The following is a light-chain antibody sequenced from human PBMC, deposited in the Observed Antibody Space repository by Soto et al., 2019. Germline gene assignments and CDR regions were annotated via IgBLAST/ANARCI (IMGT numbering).Light chain of an antibody. J-gene: IGLJ1*01. Sequence: QSALTQPPSASGSPGQSVAISCTGTSSDVGGYNYVPWYQQHPGKAPKLMIYEVNKRPSGVPDRFSGSKSGNTASLTVSGLQAEDEADYYCSSYAGSSNVFGTGTKVIVL. CDR1: SSDVGGYNY. CDR3: SSYAGSSNV. CDR2: EVN. V-gene: IGLV2-8*01.